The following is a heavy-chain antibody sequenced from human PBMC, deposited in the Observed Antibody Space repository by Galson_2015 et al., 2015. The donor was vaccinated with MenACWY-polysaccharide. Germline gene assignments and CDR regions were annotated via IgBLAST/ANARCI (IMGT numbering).Heavy chain of an antibody. V-gene: IGHV1-8*01. D-gene: IGHD5-24*01. CDR3: ARVGYSTDFDY. CDR2: MNHKTGDA. CDR1: GYSFTSYD. Sequence: SVKVSCKASGYSFTSYDINWVRQATGQGLEWMGWMNHKTGDAGFAQKFQGRVTMTRDTSISTAYIELSSLTSEDTAVYYCARVGYSTDFDYWGQGTLVTVSS. J-gene: IGHJ4*02.